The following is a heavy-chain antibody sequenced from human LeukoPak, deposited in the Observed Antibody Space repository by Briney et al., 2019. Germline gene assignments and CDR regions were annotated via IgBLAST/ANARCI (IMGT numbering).Heavy chain of an antibody. CDR3: AKDTSIVVVTLSAY. Sequence: PGGSLRLSCAASGFTFSSYAMSWVRQAPGKGLEWVSAISGSGGSTYYADSVKGRFTISRDNSKNTLYLQMNSLRAEDTAVYYCAKDTSIVVVTLSAYWGQGTLVAVPS. D-gene: IGHD3-22*01. V-gene: IGHV3-23*01. J-gene: IGHJ4*02. CDR1: GFTFSSYA. CDR2: ISGSGGST.